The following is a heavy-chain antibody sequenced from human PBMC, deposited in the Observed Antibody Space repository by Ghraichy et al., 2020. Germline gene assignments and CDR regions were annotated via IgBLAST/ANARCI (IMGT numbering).Heavy chain of an antibody. V-gene: IGHV3-7*01. CDR2: INQDGSKK. Sequence: GGSLRLSCSASGFTLSSFWMTWVRQAPGKGLEWVANINQDGSKKYYVDSVKGRFTISRDIAEKSLHLQVNSLRADDTAVYYCARGGYESSIFWEYWGQGTLVTVSS. CDR3: ARGGYESSIFWEY. D-gene: IGHD3-22*01. CDR1: GFTLSSFW. J-gene: IGHJ4*02.